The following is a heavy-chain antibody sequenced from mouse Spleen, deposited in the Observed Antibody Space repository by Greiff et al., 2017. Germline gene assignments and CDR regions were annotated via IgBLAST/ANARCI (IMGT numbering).Heavy chain of an antibody. CDR3: AREVTGHLDY. Sequence: VQVVESGAGLVKPGGSLKLSCAASGFTFSDYGMHWVRQAPEKGLEWVGYISSGSSTIYYADTVKGRSTISRDNAKNTLFLQMTSLRSEDTAMYYCAREVTGHLDYWGQGTTLTVSS. CDR2: ISSGSSTI. CDR1: GFTFSDYG. V-gene: IGHV5-17*01. D-gene: IGHD4-1*01. J-gene: IGHJ2*01.